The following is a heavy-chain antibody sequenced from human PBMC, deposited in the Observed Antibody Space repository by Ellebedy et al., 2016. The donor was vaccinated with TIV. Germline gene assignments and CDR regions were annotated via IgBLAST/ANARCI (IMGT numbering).Heavy chain of an antibody. D-gene: IGHD1-26*01. CDR3: ARSGELDS. J-gene: IGHJ4*02. V-gene: IGHV3-48*03. CDR1: GFTFSSYA. CDR2: ISSTGYYI. Sequence: PGGSLRLFCAASGFTFSSYAMHRVRQAPGKGLEWVSYISSTGYYIYYADSMKGRFTISRDDAGNSVFLQMNSLRAEDTAVYYCARSGELDSWGQGTLVTVSS.